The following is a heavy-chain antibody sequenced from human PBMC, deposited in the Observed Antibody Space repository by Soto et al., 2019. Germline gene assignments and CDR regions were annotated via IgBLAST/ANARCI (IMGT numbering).Heavy chain of an antibody. Sequence: PGGSLRLSCAASGFTFSNAWMNWVRQAPGKGLEWVGRIKSKTDGGTTDYAAPVKGRFTISRDDSKNTLYLQMNSLKTEDKAVYYCTTVPEAYYYGSGSYPSSGQGTLVTVSS. V-gene: IGHV3-15*07. D-gene: IGHD3-10*01. CDR2: IKSKTDGGTT. CDR1: GFTFSNAW. J-gene: IGHJ5*02. CDR3: TTVPEAYYYGSGSYPS.